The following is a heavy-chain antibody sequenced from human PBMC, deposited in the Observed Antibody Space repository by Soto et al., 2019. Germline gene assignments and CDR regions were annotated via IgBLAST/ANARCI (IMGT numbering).Heavy chain of an antibody. Sequence: PSETLSLTCTVSGGSISSSSYYWGWIRQPPGKGLEWIGSIFYSGSTYYNPSLKSRVTISVDTSKNQFSLKLSSVTAADTAVYYCARDLRLLARSIAAAGNWFDPWGQGTLVTVS. J-gene: IGHJ5*02. D-gene: IGHD6-13*01. V-gene: IGHV4-39*07. CDR3: ARDLRLLARSIAAAGNWFDP. CDR2: IFYSGST. CDR1: GGSISSSSYY.